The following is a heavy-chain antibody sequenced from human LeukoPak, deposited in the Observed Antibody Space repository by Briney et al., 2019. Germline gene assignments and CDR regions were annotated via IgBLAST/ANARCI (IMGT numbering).Heavy chain of an antibody. Sequence: SETLFLTCTVSGGSISSYYWSWIRQPPGKGLEWIGYIYNSGSTNYNPSLKSRVTISVDTSKNQFSLKLSSVTAADTAVYYCARRGGHGGSFDYWGQGTLVTVSS. V-gene: IGHV4-59*08. CDR1: GGSISSYY. CDR2: IYNSGST. J-gene: IGHJ4*02. CDR3: ARRGGHGGSFDY. D-gene: IGHD4-23*01.